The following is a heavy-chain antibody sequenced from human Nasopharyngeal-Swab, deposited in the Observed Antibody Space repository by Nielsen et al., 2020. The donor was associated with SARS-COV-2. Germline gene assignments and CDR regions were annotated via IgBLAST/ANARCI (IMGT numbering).Heavy chain of an antibody. V-gene: IGHV7-4-1*02. CDR2: INTNTGNP. CDR1: GYTFTSYA. D-gene: IGHD3-9*01. Sequence: ASVKVSCKASGYTFTSYAMNWVRQAPGQGLEWMGWINTNTGNPTYAQGFTGRFVFSLDTSVSTAYLQISSLKAEDTAVYYCARAPILRYFDWLGYYYGMDVWGQGTTVTVSS. CDR3: ARAPILRYFDWLGYYYGMDV. J-gene: IGHJ6*02.